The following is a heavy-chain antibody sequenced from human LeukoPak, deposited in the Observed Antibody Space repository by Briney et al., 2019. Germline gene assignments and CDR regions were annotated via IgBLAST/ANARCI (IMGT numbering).Heavy chain of an antibody. CDR2: IKQDGSDI. D-gene: IGHD1-26*01. CDR1: GFTFSNYW. J-gene: IGHJ4*02. V-gene: IGHV3-7*01. Sequence: GGSLRLSCAASGFTFSNYWMSWVRQAPGKGLEWVANIKQDGSDIYYVDSVKGRFTISRDNAKNSLYLQMSSLRAEDTAVYYCTRSGTYVFDFWGQGTLVTVSS. CDR3: TRSGTYVFDF.